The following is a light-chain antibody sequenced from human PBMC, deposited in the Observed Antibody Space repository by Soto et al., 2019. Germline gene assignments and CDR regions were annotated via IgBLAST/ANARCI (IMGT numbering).Light chain of an antibody. J-gene: IGKJ1*01. CDR3: QQYGTSPRT. V-gene: IGKV3-20*01. Sequence: EIVLTQSPGTLSLYPGERATLSCRASQSVPSKYLAWYQQNPGQAPRLLIYGASNRATGIPDKFSGSGSGTDFTLTISRLEPEDFAVYYCQQYGTSPRTFGQGAKVDTK. CDR2: GAS. CDR1: QSVPSKY.